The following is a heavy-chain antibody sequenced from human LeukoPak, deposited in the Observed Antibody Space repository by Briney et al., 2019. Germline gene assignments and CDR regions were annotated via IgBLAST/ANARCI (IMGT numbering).Heavy chain of an antibody. CDR1: GGSFSGYY. J-gene: IGHJ4*02. CDR2: INHSGST. D-gene: IGHD3-3*01. Sequence: SETLSLTCAVYGGSFSGYYWSLIRQPPGKGLEWIGEINHSGSTNYNPSLKSRVTISVDTSKNQFSLKLSSVTAADTAVYYCARGLLYYDFWSGYLASYFDYWGQGTLVTVSS. V-gene: IGHV4-34*01. CDR3: ARGLLYYDFWSGYLASYFDY.